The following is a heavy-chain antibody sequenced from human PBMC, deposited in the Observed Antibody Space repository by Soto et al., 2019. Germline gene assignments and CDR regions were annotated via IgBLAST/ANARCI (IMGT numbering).Heavy chain of an antibody. V-gene: IGHV3-13*01. J-gene: IGHJ6*02. CDR3: ARGQYQPLRYYYGMDV. CDR2: IGTAGDT. CDR1: GFTFSSYD. D-gene: IGHD2-2*01. Sequence: PGGSLRLSCAASGFTFSSYDMHWVRQATGKGLEWVSAIGTAGDTYYPGSVKGRFTISRENAKNSLYLQMNSLRAGDTAVYYCARGQYQPLRYYYGMDVWGQGTTVTVSS.